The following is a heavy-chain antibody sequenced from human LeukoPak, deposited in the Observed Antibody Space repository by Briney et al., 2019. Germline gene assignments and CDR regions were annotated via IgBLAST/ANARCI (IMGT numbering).Heavy chain of an antibody. V-gene: IGHV4-39*01. CDR2: IYYSGST. Sequence: TSETLSLTCTVSGGSITSGSYYWGWLRQPPGKGLEWIGSIYYSGSTYYNQSLKSRVTVSVDTSKNQFSLKLSSVTAADTAVYYCARQGKDTTGYLFFDNWGQGTLVTVSS. CDR1: GGSITSGSYY. J-gene: IGHJ4*02. D-gene: IGHD3-9*01. CDR3: ARQGKDTTGYLFFDN.